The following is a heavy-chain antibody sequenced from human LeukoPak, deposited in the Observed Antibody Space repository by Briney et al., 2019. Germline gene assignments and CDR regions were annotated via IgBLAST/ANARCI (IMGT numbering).Heavy chain of an antibody. CDR3: ARVGVAGVAGNFDY. Sequence: GSLRLSCAASGFTFSSFEMNWVRQAPGKGLEWVSYISCSCSTIYYADSVKGRFTISRDNAKNSLSLQINSLRAEDTAVYYCARVGVAGVAGNFDYWGQGTLVTVSS. J-gene: IGHJ4*02. D-gene: IGHD6-19*01. V-gene: IGHV3-48*03. CDR1: GFTFSSFE. CDR2: ISCSCSTI.